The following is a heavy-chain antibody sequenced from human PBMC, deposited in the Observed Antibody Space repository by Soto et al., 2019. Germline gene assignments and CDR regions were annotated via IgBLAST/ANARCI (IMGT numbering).Heavy chain of an antibody. CDR2: VHHRGYT. J-gene: IGHJ4*02. CDR3: ARMEATTIWYFDY. Sequence: QLHLQESCPVLVKPSETLSLTCFVSGDSVSTHDWGWSRQPPGKGLVWIGHVHHRGYTHYDPSFKSRVTMSIDTFKNQLSLKLSSVTAADTAEYYCARMEATTIWYFDYWGQGILVTVSS. CDR1: GDSVSTHD. D-gene: IGHD4-17*01. V-gene: IGHV4-59*02.